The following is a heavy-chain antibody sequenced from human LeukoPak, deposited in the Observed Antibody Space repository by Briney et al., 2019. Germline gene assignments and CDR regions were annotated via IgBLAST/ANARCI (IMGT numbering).Heavy chain of an antibody. D-gene: IGHD3-22*01. V-gene: IGHV4-4*07. J-gene: IGHJ4*02. CDR2: IYTSGST. CDR3: ARESTDSSGYYPLFDY. CDR1: GGSISSYY. Sequence: PETLSLTCTVSGGSISSYYWSWIRQPAGKGLEWIGRIYTSGSTNYNPSLKSRVTMSVDTSKNQFSLKLSSVTAADTAVYYCARESTDSSGYYPLFDYWGQGTLVTVSS.